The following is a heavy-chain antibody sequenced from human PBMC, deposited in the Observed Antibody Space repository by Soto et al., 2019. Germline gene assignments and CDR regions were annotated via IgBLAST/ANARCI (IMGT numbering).Heavy chain of an antibody. V-gene: IGHV1-69*13. D-gene: IGHD1-26*01. CDR3: ARSHTATTAGYYYYGMNV. CDR1: GCTFSSYA. CDR2: IIPIFGTA. Sequence: GASVKVSCKASGCTFSSYAISWVRQAPGQGLEWMGGIIPIFGTANYAQKFQGRVTITADESTSTAYMELSSLRSEDTAVYYCARSHTATTAGYYYYGMNVWGQGNTVTVSS. J-gene: IGHJ6*02.